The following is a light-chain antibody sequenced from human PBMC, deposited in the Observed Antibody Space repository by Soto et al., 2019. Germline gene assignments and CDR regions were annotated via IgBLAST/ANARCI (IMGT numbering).Light chain of an antibody. CDR3: QQYTRYLLT. V-gene: IGKV1-5*03. CDR1: QNIDTW. CDR2: KAS. Sequence: DIPMTQSPSTLSASVGDRVTITCRASQNIDTWLAWYQQKPGKTPNLLIYKASTLQTGVPSRFSGSGSGTAFTLTISSLQPDDFATYFCQQYTRYLLTFGGGTKVEIK. J-gene: IGKJ4*01.